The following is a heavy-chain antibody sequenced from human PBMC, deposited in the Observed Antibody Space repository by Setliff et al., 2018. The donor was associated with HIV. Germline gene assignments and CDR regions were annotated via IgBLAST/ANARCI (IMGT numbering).Heavy chain of an antibody. CDR3: ARASAATYCSGGACYLPDY. V-gene: IGHV3-11*04. J-gene: IGHJ4*02. CDR1: GFTFSDYY. Sequence: GGSLRLSCAASGFTFSDYYMSWIRQAPGKGLEWVSYISSSGSTIYYADSVKGRFTVSRDNAKNSLYLQMNSLRAEDTATYYCARASAATYCSGGACYLPDYWGQGTLVTVSS. D-gene: IGHD2-15*01. CDR2: ISSSGSTI.